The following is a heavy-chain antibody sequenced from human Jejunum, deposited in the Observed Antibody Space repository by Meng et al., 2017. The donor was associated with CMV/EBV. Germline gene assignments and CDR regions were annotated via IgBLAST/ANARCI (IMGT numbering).Heavy chain of an antibody. CDR1: RYG. J-gene: IGHJ4*02. D-gene: IGHD6-19*01. Sequence: RYGLTGGGRASGQGTEGMGWVRVYDGDTRCAKKFQDGVVMTTDTSTSTAYMELRSLRSDDTAVYYCARDQSGRVSGLYSGFHFESWGQGTVVTVSS. CDR3: ARDQSGRVSGLYSGFHFES. V-gene: IGHV1-18*04. CDR2: VRVYDGDT.